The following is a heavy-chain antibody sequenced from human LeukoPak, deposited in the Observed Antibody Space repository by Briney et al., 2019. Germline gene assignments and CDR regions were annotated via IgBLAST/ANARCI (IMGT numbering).Heavy chain of an antibody. V-gene: IGHV3-48*03. D-gene: IGHD4-23*01. Sequence: QSGGSLRLYCAASGFTFIRFEMNWVRQGPGKGLQWVSYISGSGSTKYYAETAKGRFTISRDNDKNSLYLQMNSLRAEDTAVYYCARDYGGVMFDYWGQGTLLTVSS. CDR1: GFTFIRFE. J-gene: IGHJ4*02. CDR2: ISGSGSTK. CDR3: ARDYGGVMFDY.